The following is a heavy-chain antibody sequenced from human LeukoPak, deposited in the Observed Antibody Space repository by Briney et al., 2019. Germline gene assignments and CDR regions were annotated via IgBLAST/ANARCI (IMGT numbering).Heavy chain of an antibody. CDR1: GFTFSSYG. V-gene: IGHV3-30*18. D-gene: IGHD5-12*01. J-gene: IGHJ4*02. CDR3: AKGGYSGSSHFDY. Sequence: GGSLRLSCAASGFTFSSYGMHWVRQAPGKGLEWVAVISYDGSNKYYADSVKGRFTISRDNSKSTLYLQMNSLRAEDTAVYYCAKGGYSGSSHFDYWGQGTLVTVSS. CDR2: ISYDGSNK.